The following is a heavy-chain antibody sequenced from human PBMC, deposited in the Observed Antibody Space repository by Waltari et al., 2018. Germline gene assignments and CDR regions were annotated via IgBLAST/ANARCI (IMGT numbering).Heavy chain of an antibody. V-gene: IGHV4-39*01. J-gene: IGHJ4*02. CDR3: ARPSSGSTGY. CDR2: IYYSGST. Sequence: QLQLQESGPGLVKPSETLSLPCTFSGGSCGRSSYYWGWIRQPPGKGLEWIGSIYYSGSTYYNPSLKSRVTISVDTSKNQFSLKLGSVTAADTAVYYCARPSSGSTGYWGQGTLVTVSS. D-gene: IGHD1-26*01. CDR1: GGSCGRSSYY.